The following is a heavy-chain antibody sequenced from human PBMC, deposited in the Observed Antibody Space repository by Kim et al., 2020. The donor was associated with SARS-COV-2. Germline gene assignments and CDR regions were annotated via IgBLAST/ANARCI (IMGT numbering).Heavy chain of an antibody. D-gene: IGHD3-3*01. J-gene: IGHJ6*03. Sequence: ASVKVSCKASGYTFTSYAMHWVRQAPGQRLEWMGWINAGNGNTKYSQKFQGRVTITRDTSASTAYMELSSLRSEDTAVYYCARGAYDFWSGRRDYYYYYMDVWGKGTTVTVSS. CDR1: GYTFTSYA. V-gene: IGHV1-3*01. CDR2: INAGNGNT. CDR3: ARGAYDFWSGRRDYYYYYMDV.